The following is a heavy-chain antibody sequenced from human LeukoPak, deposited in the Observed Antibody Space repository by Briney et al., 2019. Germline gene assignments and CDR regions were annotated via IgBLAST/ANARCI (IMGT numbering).Heavy chain of an antibody. CDR3: ARVGDSSGYNFDY. J-gene: IGHJ4*02. V-gene: IGHV1-2*06. CDR2: INPNSGGT. D-gene: IGHD3-22*01. CDR1: GYTFTGYY. Sequence: ASVKVSCKASGYTFTGYYMHWVRQAPGQGLEWMGRINPNSGGTNYAQKFQGRVTMTRDTSISTAYMELSRLGSDDTAVYYCARVGDSSGYNFDYWGQGTLVTVSS.